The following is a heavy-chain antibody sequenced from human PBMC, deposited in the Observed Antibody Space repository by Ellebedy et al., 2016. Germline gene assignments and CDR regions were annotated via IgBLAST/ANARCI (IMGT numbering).Heavy chain of an antibody. D-gene: IGHD5-12*01. V-gene: IGHV3-23*01. CDR2: ISGSGGST. CDR1: GFTFSNFV. CDR3: AKCLSGYDYYFDY. Sequence: GESLKISXAASGFTFSNFVMSWVRQAPGEGLDWVSAISGSGGSTYYADSVKGRFTISRDNSKNTLYLQMNSLRAEDTAVYYCAKCLSGYDYYFDYWGQGTLVTVSS. J-gene: IGHJ4*02.